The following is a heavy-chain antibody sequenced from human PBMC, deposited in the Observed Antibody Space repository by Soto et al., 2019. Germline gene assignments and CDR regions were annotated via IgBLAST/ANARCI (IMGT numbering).Heavy chain of an antibody. Sequence: GGSLRLSCAASGFTFSSYAMSWVRQAPGKGLEWVSAISGSGGSTYYADSVKGRFTISRDNPKNTLYLQMNSPRAEDTAAYYCAKDQVTTVRGYYYYVDVWGKGTTVTVSS. CDR1: GFTFSSYA. CDR2: ISGSGGST. J-gene: IGHJ6*03. CDR3: AKDQVTTVRGYYYYVDV. D-gene: IGHD4-17*01. V-gene: IGHV3-23*01.